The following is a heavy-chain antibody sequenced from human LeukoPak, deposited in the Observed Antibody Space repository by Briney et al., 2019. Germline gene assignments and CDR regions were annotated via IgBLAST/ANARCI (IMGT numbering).Heavy chain of an antibody. Sequence: ASVKVSCKASGYTFTSYDINWVRQATGQGLEWMGWMNPNSGNTGYAQKFQSRVTMTRNTSISTAYMELSSLRSEDTAVYYCARFPSITMVRGDYWGQGTLVTVSS. V-gene: IGHV1-8*01. CDR1: GYTFTSYD. CDR2: MNPNSGNT. D-gene: IGHD3-10*01. J-gene: IGHJ4*02. CDR3: ARFPSITMVRGDY.